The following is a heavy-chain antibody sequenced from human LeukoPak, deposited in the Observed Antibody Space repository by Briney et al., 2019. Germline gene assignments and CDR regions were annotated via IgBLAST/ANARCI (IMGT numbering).Heavy chain of an antibody. CDR3: ARDRDWSFDY. J-gene: IGHJ4*02. V-gene: IGHV3-48*03. D-gene: IGHD3-9*01. CDR1: GLTFSSYE. Sequence: GGSLRLSCAASGLTFSSYEMNWVRQAPGKGLEWVSYISRSGSNTYYADSVKGRFTISRDNAKNSLYLQMNSLRAEDTAVYYCARDRDWSFDYWGQGTLVTVSS. CDR2: ISRSGSNT.